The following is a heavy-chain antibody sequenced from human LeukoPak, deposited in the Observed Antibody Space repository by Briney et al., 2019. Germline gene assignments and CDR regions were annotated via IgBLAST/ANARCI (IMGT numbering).Heavy chain of an antibody. Sequence: GGSLRLSCAASGFTFSSYAMSWVRQAPGKGLEWVSAISGSGGSTYYADSVKGRFTISRDNSKNTLYLQTNSLRAEDTAVYYCAKDVGYYDYVWGSYRYTGVDYWGQGTLVTVSS. D-gene: IGHD3-16*02. CDR3: AKDVGYYDYVWGSYRYTGVDY. V-gene: IGHV3-23*01. CDR1: GFTFSSYA. J-gene: IGHJ4*02. CDR2: ISGSGGST.